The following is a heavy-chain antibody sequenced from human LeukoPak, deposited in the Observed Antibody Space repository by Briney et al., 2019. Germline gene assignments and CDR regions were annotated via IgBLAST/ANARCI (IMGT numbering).Heavy chain of an antibody. CDR2: ISPDVSIT. D-gene: IGHD1-26*01. CDR3: VSDSGTRSGGDS. J-gene: IGHJ4*02. Sequence: GGSLRLSCAASGFSLKTSWIHWIRQAPGGRLVWVSRISPDVSITTYADSVKGRFAISRDNAKNTLYLQMKRLRDDDSAIYYCVSDSGTRSGGDSWGQGTLVTVSS. V-gene: IGHV3-74*01. CDR1: GFSLKTSW.